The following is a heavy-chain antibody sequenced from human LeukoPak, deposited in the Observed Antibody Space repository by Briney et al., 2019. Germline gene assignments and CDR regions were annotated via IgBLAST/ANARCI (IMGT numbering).Heavy chain of an antibody. J-gene: IGHJ4*02. D-gene: IGHD1-26*01. CDR2: ISSSSSYT. Sequence: GGSLRLSCAASGFTFSDYYMTWIRRALGKGLEWVSYISSSSSYTNYADSVKGRFTISRDNAKNSLYLQMNSLRAEDSVVYYCGRVRGRERLVSFAYWGEGTLVTVPP. CDR1: GFTFSDYY. CDR3: GRVRGRERLVSFAY. V-gene: IGHV3-11*06.